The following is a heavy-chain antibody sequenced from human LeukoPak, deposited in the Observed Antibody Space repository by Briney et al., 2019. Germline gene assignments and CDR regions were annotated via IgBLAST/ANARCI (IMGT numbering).Heavy chain of an antibody. CDR1: GLTFKNSW. CDR3: ARGHRGLDP. Sequence: GGSLRLSCAVFGLTFKNSWMTWVHQAPGKGLEWVATLNQDGGEKYYVDSVKGRFTISRDNAKNSLYLQMNSLRADDTAVYYCARGHRGLDPWGQGTLVIVSS. J-gene: IGHJ5*02. D-gene: IGHD3-16*01. CDR2: LNQDGGEK. V-gene: IGHV3-7*03.